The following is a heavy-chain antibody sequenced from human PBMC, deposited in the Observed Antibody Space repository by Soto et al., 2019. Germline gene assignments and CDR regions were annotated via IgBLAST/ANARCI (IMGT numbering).Heavy chain of an antibody. CDR3: ARGTYYDYIWGSYRPYEDYYYYMDV. D-gene: IGHD3-16*02. CDR1: GFTFTSSA. J-gene: IGHJ6*03. V-gene: IGHV1-8*02. CDR2: MNPNSGNT. Sequence: GASVKVSCKASGFTFTSSAVQWVRQARGQRLEWMGWMNPNSGNTGYAQKFQGRVTMTRNTSISTAYMELSSLRSEDTAVYYCARGTYYDYIWGSYRPYEDYYYYMDVWGKGTTVTVSS.